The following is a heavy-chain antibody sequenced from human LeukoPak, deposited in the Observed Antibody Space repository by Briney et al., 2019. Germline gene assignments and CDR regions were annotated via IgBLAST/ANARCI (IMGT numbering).Heavy chain of an antibody. V-gene: IGHV4-39*07. J-gene: IGHJ5*02. CDR2: IYYSGST. CDR1: GGSISSSSYY. D-gene: IGHD6-13*01. Sequence: PSETLSLTCTVSGGSISSSSYYWGWIRQPPGKGLEWIGSIYYSGSTYYNPSLKSRVTISVDTSKNQFSLKLSSVTAADTAVYYCARAVTSSSRWYKWVNWFDPWGQGTLVTVSS. CDR3: ARAVTSSSRWYKWVNWFDP.